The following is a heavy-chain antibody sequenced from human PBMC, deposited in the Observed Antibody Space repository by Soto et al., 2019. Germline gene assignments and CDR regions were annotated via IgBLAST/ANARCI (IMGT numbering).Heavy chain of an antibody. V-gene: IGHV4-61*01. D-gene: IGHD6-19*01. CDR2: IYYSGST. J-gene: IGHJ6*02. Sequence: QVQLQESGPGLVKPSETLSLTCTVSGGSVSSGSYYWSWIRQPPGKGLEWIGYIYYSGSTNYTPPLTSRVPISVDTSKNQFSLKLSSVTAADTAVYYCARGIEGWYQGRYYYGMDVWGQGTTVTVSS. CDR1: GGSVSSGSYY. CDR3: ARGIEGWYQGRYYYGMDV.